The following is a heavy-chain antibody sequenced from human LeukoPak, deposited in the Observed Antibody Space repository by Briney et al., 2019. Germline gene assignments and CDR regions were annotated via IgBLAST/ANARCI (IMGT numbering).Heavy chain of an antibody. CDR1: GFTFSSYP. CDR2: ISYDGSNK. J-gene: IGHJ4*02. CDR3: ASRHYDFGYY. V-gene: IGHV3-30*04. D-gene: IGHD4-17*01. Sequence: RSLRLSCAASGFTFSSYPMHWVRQAPGKGLEWVAVISYDGSNKYYGDSVKGRFTISRDNSKNTLYLQMNSLRAEDTAVYYCASRHYDFGYYWGQGTLVTVSS.